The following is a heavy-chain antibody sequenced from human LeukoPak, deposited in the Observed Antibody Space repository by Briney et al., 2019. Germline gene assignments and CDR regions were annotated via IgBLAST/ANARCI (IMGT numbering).Heavy chain of an antibody. CDR1: GGSVSSGNYY. D-gene: IGHD1-26*01. CDR2: IYTSGST. J-gene: IGHJ5*02. V-gene: IGHV4-61*02. CDR3: ARHEYSGSCYGLSWFDP. Sequence: PSQTLSLTCTVSGGSVSSGNYYWSWIRQPAGKGLEWVGRIYTSGSTNYDPSLKSRVTISVDTSKNQLSLKLSSLTAADTAVYYCARHEYSGSCYGLSWFDPWGQGTLVTVSS.